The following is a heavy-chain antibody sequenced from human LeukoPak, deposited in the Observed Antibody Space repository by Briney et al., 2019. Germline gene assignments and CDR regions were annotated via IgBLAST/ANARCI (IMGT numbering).Heavy chain of an antibody. D-gene: IGHD3-22*01. V-gene: IGHV4-61*02. Sequence: SQTLSLTCTVSGGSISSGSYYWSWIRQTAGKGLEWIGRIYTSGSTNYNPSLKSRVTISVDTSKNQFSLKLSSVTAADTAVYYCARENEGYYYDSSGYYRGGIDYWGQGTLVTVSS. CDR1: GGSISSGSYY. CDR3: ARENEGYYYDSSGYYRGGIDY. J-gene: IGHJ4*02. CDR2: IYTSGST.